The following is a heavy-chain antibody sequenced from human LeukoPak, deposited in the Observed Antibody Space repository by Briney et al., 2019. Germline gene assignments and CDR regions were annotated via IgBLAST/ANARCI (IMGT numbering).Heavy chain of an antibody. CDR1: GFTFSSYS. J-gene: IGHJ4*02. D-gene: IGHD4-17*01. CDR2: ISSSSSTI. V-gene: IGHV3-48*01. Sequence: GGSLRLSCAASGFTFSSYSMNWVRQAPGKGLEWVSYISSSSSTIYYADSVKGRFTISRDNAKNSLYLQMNSLRAEDTAVYYCAGGQDYGDYLANFDYWGQGTLVTVSS. CDR3: AGGQDYGDYLANFDY.